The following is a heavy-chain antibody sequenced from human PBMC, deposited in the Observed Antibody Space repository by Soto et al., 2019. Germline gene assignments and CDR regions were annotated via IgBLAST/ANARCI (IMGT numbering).Heavy chain of an antibody. V-gene: IGHV4-59*08. Sequence: SVTLSLTCTVAGGSISSYYWSWIRQPPGKGLEWIGYIYYSGSTNYNPSLKSRVTISVDTSKNQFSLKLSSVTAADTAVYYCARLGGYETFDYWGQGTLVTVSS. CDR1: GGSISSYY. J-gene: IGHJ4*02. CDR2: IYYSGST. D-gene: IGHD5-12*01. CDR3: ARLGGYETFDY.